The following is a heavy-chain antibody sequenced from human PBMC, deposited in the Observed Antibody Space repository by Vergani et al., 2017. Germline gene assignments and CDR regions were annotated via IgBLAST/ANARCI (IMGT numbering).Heavy chain of an antibody. D-gene: IGHD4-17*01. CDR3: ATPQTVTTGGMEV. Sequence: EVPLVQSGAEVKKPGATMKISCKVSGYTFTDHYIHWVKQATGKGLEWMGLVDPEDGETIYAEKFKGRVTIAADTSTDTAHLELSSLRSEDTAVYYCATPQTVTTGGMEVWGQGTTVIVSS. V-gene: IGHV1-69-2*01. CDR2: VDPEDGET. CDR1: GYTFTDHY. J-gene: IGHJ6*02.